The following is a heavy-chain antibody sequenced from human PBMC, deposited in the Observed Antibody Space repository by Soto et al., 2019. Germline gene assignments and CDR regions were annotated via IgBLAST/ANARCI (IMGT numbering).Heavy chain of an antibody. J-gene: IGHJ4*02. Sequence: GGSLRLSCAAAGFSFSSYAMSWVRQAPGKGLEWVSSSSGSGGTTYYADSVKGRFTISRDNYKNTLYLQMNSLRADYTALYYCAKRSDFWSSHLDYWGQGTLVTFSS. CDR3: AKRSDFWSSHLDY. CDR1: GFSFSSYA. CDR2: SSGSGGTT. V-gene: IGHV3-23*01. D-gene: IGHD3-3*01.